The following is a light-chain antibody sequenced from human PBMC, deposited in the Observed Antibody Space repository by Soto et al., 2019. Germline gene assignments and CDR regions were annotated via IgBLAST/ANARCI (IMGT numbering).Light chain of an antibody. CDR2: AAS. CDR1: QDISSW. CDR3: QQAHSFLALT. V-gene: IGKV1-12*01. J-gene: IGKJ4*01. Sequence: DIQMTQSPSSVSASVGDRVTITFRASQDISSWLAWYQQKPGKAPNLLIYAASSLQSGVPSRFSGSGSGTDFTLTITSLQPEDFATYYCQQAHSFLALTFGGGTKVDIK.